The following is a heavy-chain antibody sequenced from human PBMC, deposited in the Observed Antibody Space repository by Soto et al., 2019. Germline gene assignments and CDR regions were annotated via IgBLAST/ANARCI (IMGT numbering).Heavy chain of an antibody. J-gene: IGHJ4*02. CDR2: IYYSGST. V-gene: IGHV4-31*03. CDR3: ARAIGPGYDSSGYYFRSYYFDY. Sequence: KASETLSLTCTVSGGSISSGGYYWSWIRQHPGKGLEWIGYIYYSGSTYYNPSLKSRVTISVDTSKNQFSLKLSSVTAADTAVYYCARAIGPGYDSSGYYFRSYYFDYWGQGTLVTVSS. D-gene: IGHD3-22*01. CDR1: GGSISSGGYY.